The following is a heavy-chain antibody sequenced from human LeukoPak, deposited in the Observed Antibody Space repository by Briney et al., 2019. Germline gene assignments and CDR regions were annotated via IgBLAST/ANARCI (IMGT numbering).Heavy chain of an antibody. J-gene: IGHJ4*02. V-gene: IGHV3-23*01. Sequence: GGSLRLSCAASGFTFTIYAMSWVRQAPGKGLAWVSPISGGGGSTYYADSVKGRFTISRDNSKNTLYLQMNSLRAEDTAVYYCAKVGESGGVWKYYFDYWGQGTLVTVSS. CDR3: AKVGESGGVWKYYFDY. CDR1: GFTFTIYA. D-gene: IGHD2-8*02. CDR2: ISGGGGST.